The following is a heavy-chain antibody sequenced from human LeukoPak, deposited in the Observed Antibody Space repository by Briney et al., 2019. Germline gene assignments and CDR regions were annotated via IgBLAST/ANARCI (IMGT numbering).Heavy chain of an antibody. CDR1: GFTSDDYA. Sequence: GGSLRLSCAASGFTSDDYAMHWVRQAPGKALEWVSGIRWNSGSIGHADSVKGRFTISRDNAKNSLYLQMNSLRAEDTALYYCAKDMRGTYYDILTGYSFDYWGQGTLVTVSS. J-gene: IGHJ4*02. D-gene: IGHD3-9*01. CDR2: IRWNSGSI. V-gene: IGHV3-9*02. CDR3: AKDMRGTYYDILTGYSFDY.